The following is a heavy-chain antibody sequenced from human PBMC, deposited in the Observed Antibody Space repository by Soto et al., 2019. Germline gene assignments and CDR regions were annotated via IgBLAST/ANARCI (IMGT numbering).Heavy chain of an antibody. J-gene: IGHJ5*02. D-gene: IGHD6-13*01. CDR2: IYYSGST. Sequence: QLQLQESGPGLVKPSETLSLTCTVSGGSISSSSYYWGWIRQPPGKGLEWIGSIYYSGSTYYNPSLKSRVTISVDTSKNQFSLKLSSVTAADTAVYYCARLWYSSSWYWFDPWGQGTLVTVSS. CDR1: GGSISSSSYY. V-gene: IGHV4-39*01. CDR3: ARLWYSSSWYWFDP.